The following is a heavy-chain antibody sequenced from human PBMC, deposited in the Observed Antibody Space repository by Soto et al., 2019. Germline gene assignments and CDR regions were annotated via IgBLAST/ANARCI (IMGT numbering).Heavy chain of an antibody. CDR2: VNAGNGNT. CDR1: GYTFTSYA. V-gene: IGHV1-3*01. CDR3: ARDSSRVIGYCYCLEGATAAAGYAFDI. J-gene: IGHJ3*02. D-gene: IGHD5-18*01. Sequence: QVQLVQSGAEVKKPGASVKVSCKASGYTFTSYAMHWVRKAPGQMLEWMGWVNAGNGNTKYSQKLQGRVHITRDTFASTAYKELSSLRSEDTAVYYCARDSSRVIGYCYCLEGATAAAGYAFDIWGPGTMVTVSS.